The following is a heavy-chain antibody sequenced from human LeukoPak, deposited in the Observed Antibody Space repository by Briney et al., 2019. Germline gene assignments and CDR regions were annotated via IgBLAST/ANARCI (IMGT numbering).Heavy chain of an antibody. CDR1: GYTFTSYY. V-gene: IGHV1-46*01. Sequence: ASVKVSCKASGYTFTSYYMHWVRQAPGQGLEWMGIINPSGGSTSYAQKFQGRVTMTRDTSTSTVYMELSSLRSEDTAVYYCASIAARTHYYYGMDVWGQGTTVTVS. CDR2: INPSGGST. J-gene: IGHJ6*02. D-gene: IGHD6-6*01. CDR3: ASIAARTHYYYGMDV.